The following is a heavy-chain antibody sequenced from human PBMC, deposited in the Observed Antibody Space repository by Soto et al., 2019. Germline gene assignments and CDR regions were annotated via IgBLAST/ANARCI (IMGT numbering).Heavy chain of an antibody. Sequence: EVQLLESGGGLVRPGGSLRLSCAASGFTFYNYAMNWVRQAPGKGLEWVSTISGGGDGTYYADSVKGRFTISRENSSNTVYLQMNSLRAEDTAVYYCAKKGLGSLATYCTTGDCHYAFDVWGQGTLVTVSS. V-gene: IGHV3-23*01. CDR1: GFTFYNYA. CDR3: AKKGLGSLATYCTTGDCHYAFDV. D-gene: IGHD2-8*01. J-gene: IGHJ3*01. CDR2: ISGGGDGT.